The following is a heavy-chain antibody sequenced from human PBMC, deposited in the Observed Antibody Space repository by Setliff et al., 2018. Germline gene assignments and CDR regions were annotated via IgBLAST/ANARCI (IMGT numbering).Heavy chain of an antibody. CDR3: ARLPRTATHFDY. Sequence: SETLSLTCTVSGVSIRSYYWSWIRQPPGKGLEWIGYIFYSGSSNYNPSLQSRVSISVDTSKNQLSLKLDSLTAADTAVYFCARLPRTATHFDYWGQGALVTVSS. J-gene: IGHJ4*02. CDR1: GVSIRSYY. V-gene: IGHV4-59*01. CDR2: IFYSGSS. D-gene: IGHD1-1*01.